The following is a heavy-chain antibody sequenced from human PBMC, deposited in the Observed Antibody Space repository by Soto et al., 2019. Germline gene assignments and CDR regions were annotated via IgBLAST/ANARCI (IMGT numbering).Heavy chain of an antibody. Sequence: EVQLVQSGAEVTKPGESLKISCKASGYSFTDYWIGRVRQMPGKGLEWMGIIYPGDSDTKYSPSFQGQVTMSADKSISTAYLQWNSLKASDTAMYYCARDGLSSSSSFDYWGQGTLVTVSS. D-gene: IGHD6-6*01. CDR2: IYPGDSDT. CDR3: ARDGLSSSSSFDY. CDR1: GYSFTDYW. V-gene: IGHV5-51*01. J-gene: IGHJ4*02.